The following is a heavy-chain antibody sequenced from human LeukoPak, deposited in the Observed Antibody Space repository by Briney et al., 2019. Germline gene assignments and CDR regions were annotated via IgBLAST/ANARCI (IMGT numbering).Heavy chain of an antibody. CDR1: GFTVSSNY. CDR3: ARGYSSGWLXXXGY. J-gene: IGHJ4*02. Sequence: GGSLRLSCAASGFTVSSNYMSWVRQAPGKGLVWVSRINSDGSSTSYADSVKGRFTISRDNAKNTLYLQMNSLRAEDTAVYYCARGYSSGWLXXXGYXXXXTXVTVS. D-gene: IGHD6-19*01. V-gene: IGHV3-74*01. CDR2: INSDGSST.